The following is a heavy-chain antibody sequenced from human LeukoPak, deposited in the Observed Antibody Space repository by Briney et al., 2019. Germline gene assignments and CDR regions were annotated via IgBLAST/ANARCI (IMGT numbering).Heavy chain of an antibody. J-gene: IGHJ4*02. D-gene: IGHD3-3*01. CDR2: IWYDGSNK. Sequence: PGGSVRLSCAASGFTFSTYGMHWVRQAPGKGLEWVAVIWYDGSNKYYADSVRGRFTISRDNFKNTLYLQMNSLRAEDTAVYYCARDLEIGSSSCYFDYWGQGTLVTVSS. CDR1: GFTFSTYG. CDR3: ARDLEIGSSSCYFDY. V-gene: IGHV3-33*01.